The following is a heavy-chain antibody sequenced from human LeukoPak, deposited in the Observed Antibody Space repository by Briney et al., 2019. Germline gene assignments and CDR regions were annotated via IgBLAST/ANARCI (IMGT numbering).Heavy chain of an antibody. J-gene: IGHJ4*02. CDR3: AKRGHLGWGSSSQLFDY. D-gene: IGHD3-16*01. V-gene: IGHV3-23*01. CDR1: GFTFSSYA. CDR2: ISGSGGST. Sequence: PGGSLRLSCAASGFTFSSYAMSWVRQAPGKGLEWVSAISGSGGSTYYADSVKGRFTISRDNSKNTLYLQMNSLRAEDTAVYYCAKRGHLGWGSSSQLFDYWGQGTLVTVSS.